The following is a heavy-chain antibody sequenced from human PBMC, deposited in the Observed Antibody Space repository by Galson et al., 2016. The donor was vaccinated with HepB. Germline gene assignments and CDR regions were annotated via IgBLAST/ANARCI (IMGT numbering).Heavy chain of an antibody. J-gene: IGHJ6*02. D-gene: IGHD2-2*01. CDR3: ARGSLVASADV. V-gene: IGHV4-34*01. CDR1: GGSFNGYY. Sequence: ETLSLTCAVYGGSFNGYYWTWIRQSPGKGLEWIGELDHGGVTSYNPSLKSRVSISVDTSERQFSLKVTSVHAADTAVYYCARGSLVASADVWGQGTTVTVSS. CDR2: LDHGGVT.